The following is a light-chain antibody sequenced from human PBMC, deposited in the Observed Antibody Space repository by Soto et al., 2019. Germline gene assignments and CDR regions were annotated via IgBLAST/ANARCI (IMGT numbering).Light chain of an antibody. CDR3: QQYNSYPYT. CDR2: DAS. Sequence: DIQMTQSPSTLSASVGDRVTITCRASQSISTYLAWFQQNPGKAPKLLIYDASSLKSGVPSRFSGSGSRTEFTLTISSLQPDDFATFYCQQYNSYPYTFGQGTKLEIK. CDR1: QSISTY. V-gene: IGKV1-5*01. J-gene: IGKJ2*01.